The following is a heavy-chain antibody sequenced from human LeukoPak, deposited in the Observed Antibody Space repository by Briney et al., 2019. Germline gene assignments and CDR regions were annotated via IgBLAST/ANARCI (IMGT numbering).Heavy chain of an antibody. V-gene: IGHV3-30*18. CDR2: ISYDGSNK. CDR1: GFTFSSYG. CDR3: AKDVGIAAAGDLDY. Sequence: PGGSLRLSCAASGFTFSSYGTHWVRQAPGKGLEWVAVISYDGSNKYYADSVKGRFTISRDNSKNTLYLQMNSLRAEDTAVYYCAKDVGIAAAGDLDYWGQGTLVTVSS. J-gene: IGHJ4*02. D-gene: IGHD6-13*01.